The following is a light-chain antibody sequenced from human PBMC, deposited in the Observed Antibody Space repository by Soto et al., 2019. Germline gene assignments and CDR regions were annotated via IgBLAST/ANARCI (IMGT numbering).Light chain of an antibody. J-gene: IGKJ1*01. V-gene: IGKV3-11*01. CDR3: QQRSNWSDG. Sequence: EIVLTQSPATLSLSPGERATLSCRASQSVSSYLAWYQQKPGQAPRLLIYDASNRATGIPARFSGSGSGTDFTLTISSLEPEDFAVYYCQQRSNWSDGFGQGTKVEIK. CDR2: DAS. CDR1: QSVSSY.